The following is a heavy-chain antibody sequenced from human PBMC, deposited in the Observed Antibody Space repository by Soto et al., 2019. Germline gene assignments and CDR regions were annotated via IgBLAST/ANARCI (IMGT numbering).Heavy chain of an antibody. J-gene: IGHJ4*02. CDR2: INPSGGST. CDR3: ARGLIYDSSGYYFDY. D-gene: IGHD3-22*01. Sequence: GASVKVSCKASGYTFTNSGISWVRQAPGQGLEWMGIINPSGGSTRYAQKFQGRVTMTRDTSTSTVYMELSSLRSEDTAVYYCARGLIYDSSGYYFDYWGQGTLVTVS. V-gene: IGHV1-46*01. CDR1: GYTFTNSG.